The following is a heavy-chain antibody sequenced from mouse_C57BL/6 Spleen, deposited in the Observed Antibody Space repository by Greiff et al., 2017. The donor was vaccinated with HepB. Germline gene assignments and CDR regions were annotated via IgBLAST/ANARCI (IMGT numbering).Heavy chain of an antibody. Sequence: VQLVESGPGLVQPSQSLSITCTVSGFSLTSYGVHWVRQSPGKGLEWLGVIWSGGSTDYNAAFISRLSISKDNSKSQVFFKMNSLQADDTAIYYCAREGDDYGLYYAMDYWGQGTSVTVSS. CDR2: IWSGGST. J-gene: IGHJ4*01. CDR1: GFSLTSYG. V-gene: IGHV2-2*01. CDR3: AREGDDYGLYYAMDY. D-gene: IGHD2-4*01.